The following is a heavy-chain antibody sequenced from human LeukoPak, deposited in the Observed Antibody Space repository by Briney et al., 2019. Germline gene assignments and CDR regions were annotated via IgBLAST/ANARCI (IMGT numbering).Heavy chain of an antibody. CDR3: ARDLRTYGDYVVWFDPYYYGMDV. J-gene: IGHJ6*02. D-gene: IGHD4-17*01. V-gene: IGHV3-7*01. Sequence: GSLRLSCAASGFTFSSYWMSWVRQAPGKGLEWVANIKQDGSEKYYVDSVKGRFTISRDNAKNSLYLQMNSLRAEDTAVYYCARDLRTYGDYVVWFDPYYYGMDVWGQGTTVTVSS. CDR2: IKQDGSEK. CDR1: GFTFSSYW.